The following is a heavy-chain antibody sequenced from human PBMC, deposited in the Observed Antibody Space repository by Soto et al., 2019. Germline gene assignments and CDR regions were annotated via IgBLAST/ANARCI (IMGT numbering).Heavy chain of an antibody. CDR2: INAGNGDT. Sequence: ASVKVSCKASGYTFTSYAMHWVRQAPGQRLEWMGWINAGNGDTKYSQKFQGRVTNTRDISASTAYMELSSLRSEDTAVYYCARANSGSSSWYMYYFDYWGQGTLVTVSS. CDR1: GYTFTSYA. J-gene: IGHJ4*02. CDR3: ARANSGSSSWYMYYFDY. V-gene: IGHV1-3*01. D-gene: IGHD6-13*01.